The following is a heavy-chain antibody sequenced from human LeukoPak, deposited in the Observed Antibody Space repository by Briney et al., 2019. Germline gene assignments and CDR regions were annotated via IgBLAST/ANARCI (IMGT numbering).Heavy chain of an antibody. CDR2: INHSGST. CDR3: ARGDIGYCSSTSCYGSSYFQH. D-gene: IGHD2-2*01. J-gene: IGHJ1*01. V-gene: IGHV4-34*01. Sequence: SETLSLTCAVYGGSFSGYYWSWIRQPPGKGLEWIGEINHSGSTNYNPSLKSRVTISVDTSENQFSLKLSSVTAADTAVYYCARGDIGYCSSTSCYGSSYFQHWGQGTLVAVSS. CDR1: GGSFSGYY.